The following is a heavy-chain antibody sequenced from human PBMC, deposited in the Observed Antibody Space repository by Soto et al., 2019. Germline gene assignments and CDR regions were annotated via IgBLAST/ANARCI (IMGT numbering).Heavy chain of an antibody. D-gene: IGHD6-6*01. V-gene: IGHV4-30-4*01. Sequence: VAEGWRISGDEYRSMKNKPPGKGLEWIGYIYYSGSTYYNPSLKSRVTISVDTSKNQFSLKLSSVTAADTAVYYCASSLVLPQYYYHGMHVWGHGPPVTAS. J-gene: IGHJ6*02. CDR3: ASSLVLPQYYYHGMHV. CDR2: IYYSGST. CDR1: EGWRISGDEY.